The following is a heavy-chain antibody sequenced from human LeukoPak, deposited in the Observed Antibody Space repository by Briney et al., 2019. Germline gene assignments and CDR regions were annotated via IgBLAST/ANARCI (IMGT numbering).Heavy chain of an antibody. CDR1: GGTFSSYT. CDR2: IIPILGIA. CDR3: ARTRDYGNWYFDL. J-gene: IGHJ2*01. D-gene: IGHD4-17*01. V-gene: IGHV1-69*02. Sequence: SVEVSCKASGGTFSSYTISWVRQAPGQGLEWMGRIIPILGIANYAQKFQGRVTITADKSTSTAYMELSSLRSEDTAVYYCARTRDYGNWYFDLWGRGTLVTVSS.